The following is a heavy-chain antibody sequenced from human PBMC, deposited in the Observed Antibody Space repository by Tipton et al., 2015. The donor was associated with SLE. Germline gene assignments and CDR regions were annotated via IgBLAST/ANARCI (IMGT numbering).Heavy chain of an antibody. J-gene: IGHJ4*02. D-gene: IGHD2/OR15-2a*01. CDR2: ISSSTGTT. CDR3: ATVAGIRFLH. CDR1: DFTFRSYQ. Sequence: SLRLSCTASDFTFRSYQMHWVRQAPGQGLEWISYISSSTGTTYYADSVKGRFTISRDNSKNTLYLQMNSLRAEDTAVYYCATVAGIRFLHWGQGTLVTVSS. V-gene: IGHV3-48*01.